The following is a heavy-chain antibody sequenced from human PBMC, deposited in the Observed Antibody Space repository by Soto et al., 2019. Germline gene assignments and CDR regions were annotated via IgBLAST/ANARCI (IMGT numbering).Heavy chain of an antibody. D-gene: IGHD6-19*01. CDR2: INHSGST. J-gene: IGHJ4*02. CDR1: GGSFSGYY. V-gene: IGHV4-34*01. Sequence: SETLSLTCAVYGGSFSGYYWSWIRQPLGKGLEWIGEINHSGSTNYNPSLKSRVTISVDTSKNQFSLKLSSVTAADTAVYYCARVEYSSGWSVYWGQGTLVTVSS. CDR3: ARVEYSSGWSVY.